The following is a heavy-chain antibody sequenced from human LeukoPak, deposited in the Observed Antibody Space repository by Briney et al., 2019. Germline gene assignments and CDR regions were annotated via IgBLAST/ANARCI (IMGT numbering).Heavy chain of an antibody. CDR3: ARRSGSYWGWFDP. V-gene: IGHV3-7*01. CDR2: IKHDGSEK. CDR1: GFIFSTYW. J-gene: IGHJ5*02. Sequence: GGSLRLSCAASGFIFSTYWISWVRQAPGKGLEWVANIKHDGSEKYYVDSVKGRFTISRDNAKNSLYLQMNSLRAEDTAVYYCARRSGSYWGWFDPWGQGTLVTVSS. D-gene: IGHD1-26*01.